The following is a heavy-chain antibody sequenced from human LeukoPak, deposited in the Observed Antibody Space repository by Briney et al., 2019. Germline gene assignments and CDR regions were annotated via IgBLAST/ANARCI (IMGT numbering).Heavy chain of an antibody. V-gene: IGHV4-39*01. CDR1: GGSISSRSYY. D-gene: IGHD6-19*01. J-gene: IGHJ4*02. CDR2: IYYSGST. Sequence: PSETLSLTCTVSGGSISSRSYYWGWIRQPPGKGLEWIGSIYYSGSTYYNPSLKSRVTISVDTSKNQFSLKLSSVTAADTAVYYCARRRIAVAANYFDYWGQGTLVTVSS. CDR3: ARRRIAVAANYFDY.